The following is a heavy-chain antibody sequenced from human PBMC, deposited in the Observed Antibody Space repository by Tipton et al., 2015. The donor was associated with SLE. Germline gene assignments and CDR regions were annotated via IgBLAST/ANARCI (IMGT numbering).Heavy chain of an antibody. CDR3: ATSDFYGSGQGLDV. J-gene: IGHJ6*02. CDR1: GGSISSKTYY. Sequence: TLSLTCTVSGGSISSKTYYWGWIRQPPGKGLEWVGSIYYSGSTYYNPSLKSRVTISVDTSKNQFSLKVSSVTAADTAVYYCATSDFYGSGQGLDVWGQGTTVTVSS. CDR2: IYYSGST. D-gene: IGHD2/OR15-2a*01. V-gene: IGHV4-39*07.